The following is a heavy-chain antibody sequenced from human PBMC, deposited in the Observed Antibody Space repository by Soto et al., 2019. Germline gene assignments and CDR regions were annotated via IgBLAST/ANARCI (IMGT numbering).Heavy chain of an antibody. CDR1: GFTFSSYA. CDR2: ISYDGSNK. V-gene: IGHV3-30-3*01. J-gene: IGHJ6*02. CDR3: ARATGYSYGYGEYQESGMDV. D-gene: IGHD5-18*01. Sequence: QVQLVESGGGVVQPGRSLRLSCAASGFTFSSYAMHWVRQAPGKGLEWVAVISYDGSNKYYADSVKGRFTISRDNSKNTLYLQMTSLRAGDTAVYYCARATGYSYGYGEYQESGMDVWGQGTTVAVSS.